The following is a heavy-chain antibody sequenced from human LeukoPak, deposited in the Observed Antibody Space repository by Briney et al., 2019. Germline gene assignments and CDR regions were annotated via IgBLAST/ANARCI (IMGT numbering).Heavy chain of an antibody. CDR3: AREEDYDGSGSYGPFDY. D-gene: IGHD3-22*01. J-gene: IGHJ4*02. Sequence: GGSLRLSCVASGFTFSNYEMNWVPKAPGGGVEWVSYISNSGSTIFYAHSVKGRYTIARDNAKNSLYLQMNSLRAEDTAVYYCAREEDYDGSGSYGPFDYWGQGTLVTVSS. CDR2: ISNSGSTI. V-gene: IGHV3-48*03. CDR1: GFTFSNYE.